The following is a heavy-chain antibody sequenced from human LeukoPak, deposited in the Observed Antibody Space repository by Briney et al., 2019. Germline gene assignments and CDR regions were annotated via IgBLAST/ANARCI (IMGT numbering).Heavy chain of an antibody. D-gene: IGHD3/OR15-3a*01. CDR1: GASISLYY. J-gene: IGHJ2*01. V-gene: IGHV4-4*07. CDR2: MSSSGST. CDR3: ARDSRTERPWYFDL. Sequence: KPSETLSLTCTVSGASISLYYWSWIRQPAGEGLEWIGRMSSSGSTNYNPSLKSRVTMSVDTSKNQFSLDLSSVTAADTAVYYCARDSRTERPWYFDLWGRGTLVTVSS.